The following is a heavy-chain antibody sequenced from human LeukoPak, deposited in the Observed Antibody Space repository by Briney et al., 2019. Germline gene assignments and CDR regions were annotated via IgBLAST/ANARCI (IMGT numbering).Heavy chain of an antibody. V-gene: IGHV4-61*02. CDR2: IYTSGST. J-gene: IGHJ4*02. CDR1: GGSISSGSYY. D-gene: IGHD5-24*01. CDR3: ARELATMLYYFDY. Sequence: KPSETLSLTCTVSGGSISSGSYYWSWIRQPAGKGLEWIGRIYTSGSTNYNPSLRSRVTISVDTSKNQFSLKLSSVTAADTAVYYCARELATMLYYFDYWGQGTLVTVSS.